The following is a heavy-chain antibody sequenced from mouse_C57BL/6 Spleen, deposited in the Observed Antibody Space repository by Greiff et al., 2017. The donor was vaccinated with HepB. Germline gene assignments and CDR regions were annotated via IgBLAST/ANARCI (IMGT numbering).Heavy chain of an antibody. D-gene: IGHD1-1*01. J-gene: IGHJ3*01. Sequence: EVQLQQSGPELVKPGASVKISCKASGYTFTDYYMNWVKQSHGKSLEWIGDINPNNGGTSYNQKFKGKATLTVDKSSSTAYMELRSLTSEDSAVYYCARSYYDGSSYSSWFAYWGQGTLVTVSA. CDR2: INPNNGGT. CDR3: ARSYYDGSSYSSWFAY. V-gene: IGHV1-26*01. CDR1: GYTFTDYY.